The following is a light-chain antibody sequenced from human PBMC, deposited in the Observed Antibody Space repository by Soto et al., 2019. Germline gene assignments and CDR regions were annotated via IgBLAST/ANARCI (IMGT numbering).Light chain of an antibody. Sequence: NFILTQPHSVSESPGKTVTISCTRSSGSIASNYVQWYQQRPGSAPTTVIYEDNQRPSGVPDRFSGSIDSSSNSASLTISGLKTEDEADYYCQSYDSRDVVFGGGTKLTVL. J-gene: IGLJ2*01. V-gene: IGLV6-57*04. CDR3: QSYDSRDVV. CDR1: SGSIASNY. CDR2: EDN.